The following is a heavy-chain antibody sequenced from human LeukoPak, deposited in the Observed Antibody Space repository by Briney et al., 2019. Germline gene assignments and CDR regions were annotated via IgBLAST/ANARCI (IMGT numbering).Heavy chain of an antibody. Sequence: GGSLRLSCIASGISFCGHWMHWARQLPGKGLVWVSRISPTGSTTSYADSVKGRFTVSRDNAKNTLYLQVNNLRAEDTAVYYCARGPNSNWSGLDFWGQGTLLTVSS. CDR2: ISPTGSTT. V-gene: IGHV3-74*01. CDR1: GISFCGHW. J-gene: IGHJ4*02. CDR3: ARGPNSNWSGLDF. D-gene: IGHD6-6*01.